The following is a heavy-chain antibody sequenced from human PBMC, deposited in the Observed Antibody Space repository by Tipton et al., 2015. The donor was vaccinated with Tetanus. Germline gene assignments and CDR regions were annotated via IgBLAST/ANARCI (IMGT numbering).Heavy chain of an antibody. V-gene: IGHV5-51*01. Sequence: QLVQSGAEVKKPGESLKISCQGSGYNFSYYWIGWVRQMPGKGLEWMGIINPRDSETRYGPSFQGQVTLSADKSISTAYLQWSSLKESDSGIYFCARLPKHYSASGSTWGQGTLVTVSS. D-gene: IGHD3-10*01. CDR3: ARLPKHYSASGST. CDR1: GYNFSYYW. CDR2: INPRDSET. J-gene: IGHJ5*02.